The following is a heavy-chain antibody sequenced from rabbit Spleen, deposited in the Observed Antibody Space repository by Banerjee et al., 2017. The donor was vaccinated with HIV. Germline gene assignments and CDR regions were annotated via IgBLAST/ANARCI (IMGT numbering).Heavy chain of an antibody. Sequence: QSLEESGGDLVKPGASLTLTCTASGVSFSGDSYMCWVRQAPGKGLEWIACIGTGSGSTYYASWAKGRFTISKASSTTVTLQMTSLTAADTATYFCARDPASAVGDRITLWGQGTLVTVS. CDR1: GVSFSGDSY. J-gene: IGHJ6*01. D-gene: IGHD2-1*01. CDR2: IGTGSGST. CDR3: ARDPASAVGDRITL. V-gene: IGHV1S40*01.